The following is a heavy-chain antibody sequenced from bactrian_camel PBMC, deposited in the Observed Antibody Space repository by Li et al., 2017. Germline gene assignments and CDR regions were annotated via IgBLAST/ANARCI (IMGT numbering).Heavy chain of an antibody. Sequence: HVQLVESGGGSVQAGGSLRLSCVASGSMPSMNCFGWVRQAPGNEREGVAHLYSVGGDTYYADSVKGRFTISVSREYTVNALYLQMNNLTPDDSAMYYCAADGRASGGSCYWQQDQFAYWGQGTQVTVS. CDR3: AADGRASGGSCYWQQDQFAY. J-gene: IGHJ4*01. CDR2: LYSVGGDT. D-gene: IGHD2*01. V-gene: IGHV3S54*01. CDR1: GSMPSMNC.